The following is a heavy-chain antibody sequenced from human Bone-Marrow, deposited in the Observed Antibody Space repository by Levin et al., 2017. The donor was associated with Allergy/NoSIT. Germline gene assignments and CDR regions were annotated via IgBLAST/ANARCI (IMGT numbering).Heavy chain of an antibody. Sequence: SETLSLTWTVSGDSISSYYWSWIRQPPGRGLEWIGYIHYDGNTNYNPSLKSRITISLDTSKNEFSLKLRSVTAADTAVYYCAREYGGDWYFDLWGRGTLVTVSS. J-gene: IGHJ2*01. V-gene: IGHV4-59*01. D-gene: IGHD2-21*01. CDR3: AREYGGDWYFDL. CDR1: GDSISSYY. CDR2: IHYDGNT.